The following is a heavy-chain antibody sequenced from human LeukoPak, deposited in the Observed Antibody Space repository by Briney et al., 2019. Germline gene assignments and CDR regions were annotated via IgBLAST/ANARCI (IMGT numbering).Heavy chain of an antibody. J-gene: IGHJ4*02. CDR3: ARDLGAVKGY. CDR1: GGSINSGGYS. Sequence: SQTLSLTCAVSGGSINSGGYSWTWIRQPPGKGLEWIGYIYHGGSAYYNPSLKSRVTMSVDRSKNHFSLNLSSVTAADTAVYYCARDLGAVKGYWGQGTLVTVSS. CDR2: IYHGGSA. V-gene: IGHV4-30-2*01. D-gene: IGHD3-16*01.